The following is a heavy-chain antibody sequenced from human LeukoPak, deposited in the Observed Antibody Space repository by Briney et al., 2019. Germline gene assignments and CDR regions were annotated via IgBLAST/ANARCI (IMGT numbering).Heavy chain of an antibody. V-gene: IGHV3-21*01. D-gene: IGHD4-11*01. Sequence: GGSLRLSCAASGFTFSSYSINWVRQAPGKGLEWVSCVSSTSSFIYYADSVKGRFTISRNNAKNSLYLQMNSLRAEDTAVYYCARVTTNSLDFWGQGTLVTVSS. CDR1: GFTFSSYS. J-gene: IGHJ4*02. CDR3: ARVTTNSLDF. CDR2: VSSTSSFI.